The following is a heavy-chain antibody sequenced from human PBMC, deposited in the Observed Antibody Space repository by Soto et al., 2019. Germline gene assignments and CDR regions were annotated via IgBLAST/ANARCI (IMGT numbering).Heavy chain of an antibody. D-gene: IGHD1-26*01. J-gene: IGHJ6*03. CDR2: IKSKADGGTT. CDR1: GFTFSNAW. Sequence: GGSLRLSCAASGFTFSNAWMSWVRQAPGKGLEWVGRIKSKADGGTTDYAAPLKGRFTISRDDSKSTLYLQMNSLKTEDTAVYYCTTDSGRYETYIYMDGWGKGTTVTVSS. V-gene: IGHV3-15*01. CDR3: TTDSGRYETYIYMDG.